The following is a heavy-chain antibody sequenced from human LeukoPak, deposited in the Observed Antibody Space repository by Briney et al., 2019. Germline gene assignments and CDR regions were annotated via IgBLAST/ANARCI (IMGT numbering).Heavy chain of an antibody. CDR2: IYYSGST. CDR3: ARGSSGWYTWFDP. D-gene: IGHD6-19*01. J-gene: IGHJ5*02. Sequence: SETLSLTCTVSGGSISSGGYYWSWIRQHPGKGLEWIGYIYYSGSTYYNPSLKSRVTISVDTSKNQFSLELSSVTAADTAVYYCARGSSGWYTWFDPWGQGTLVTVSS. CDR1: GGSISSGGYY. V-gene: IGHV4-31*03.